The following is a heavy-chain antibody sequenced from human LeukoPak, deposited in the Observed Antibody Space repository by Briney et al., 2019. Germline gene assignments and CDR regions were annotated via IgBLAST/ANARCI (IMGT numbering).Heavy chain of an antibody. V-gene: IGHV4-31*03. Sequence: PSETLSLTCTVSGGSVSSGGYYWSWIRQHPGQGLEWIGYIYYSGSTYYNPSLKSRVTISVDTSKNQFSLKLSSVTAADTAVYCCARGSSYYDFWSGMNWFDPWGQGTLVTVSS. CDR1: GGSVSSGGYY. J-gene: IGHJ5*02. CDR3: ARGSSYYDFWSGMNWFDP. D-gene: IGHD3-3*01. CDR2: IYYSGST.